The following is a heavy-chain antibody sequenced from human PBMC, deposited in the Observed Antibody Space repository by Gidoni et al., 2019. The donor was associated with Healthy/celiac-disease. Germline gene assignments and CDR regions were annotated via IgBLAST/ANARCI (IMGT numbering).Heavy chain of an antibody. CDR1: GGSFSGYY. D-gene: IGHD3-10*01. Sequence: QVQLQQWGAGLLKPSETLSLTCAVYGGSFSGYYWSWIRQPPGKGLEWIGEINHSGSTNYNPSLKSRVTISVDTSKNQFSLKLSSVTAADTAVYYCACSYYYGSGKINWFDPWGQGTLVTVSS. V-gene: IGHV4-34*01. CDR2: INHSGST. CDR3: ACSYYYGSGKINWFDP. J-gene: IGHJ5*02.